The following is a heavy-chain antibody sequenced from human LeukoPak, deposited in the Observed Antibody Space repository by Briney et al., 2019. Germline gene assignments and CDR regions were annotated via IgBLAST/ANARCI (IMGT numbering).Heavy chain of an antibody. CDR2: ISAYNGNT. J-gene: IGHJ5*02. Sequence: ASVRVSCKASGYTFTGYDINWVRQVTGQGLEWMGWISAYNGNTNYAQKLQGRVTMTTDTSTSTAYMELRSLRSDDTAVYYCARDGDCSGGSCYSTGWFDPWGQGTLVTVSS. V-gene: IGHV1-18*01. CDR3: ARDGDCSGGSCYSTGWFDP. CDR1: GYTFTGYD. D-gene: IGHD2-15*01.